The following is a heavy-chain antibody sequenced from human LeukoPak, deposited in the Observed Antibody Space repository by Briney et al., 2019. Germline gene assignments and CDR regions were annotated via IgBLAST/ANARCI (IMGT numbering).Heavy chain of an antibody. J-gene: IGHJ4*02. CDR1: GYSFPTYW. V-gene: IGHV5-51*01. D-gene: IGHD5-12*01. CDR3: ARLRVAYTDYDAFVY. CDR2: IYPGDSET. Sequence: GESLKISCKGSGYSFPTYWIGWVRQMPGKGLEWMGIIYPGDSETRYSPSFQGQVTISADKSISTAYLQWSSLKASDTAMYYCARLRVAYTDYDAFVYWGQGTLVTVSS.